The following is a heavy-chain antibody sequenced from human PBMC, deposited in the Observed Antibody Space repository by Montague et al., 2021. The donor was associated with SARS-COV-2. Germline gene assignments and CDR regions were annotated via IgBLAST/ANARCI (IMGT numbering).Heavy chain of an antibody. D-gene: IGHD3-3*01. V-gene: IGHV3-21*01. CDR2: ISGSSVHI. J-gene: IGHJ5*01. CDR1: GFTFVSYT. Sequence: RSLSLAASGFTFVSYTMNWFRQAPGKGLEWVSSISGSSVHIYYADSLRGRFTISRDNAKNSLYLQMNTLSADDTAVYYCARQHPLIVISGVADSWGQGTLVTVSS. CDR3: ARQHPLIVISGVADS.